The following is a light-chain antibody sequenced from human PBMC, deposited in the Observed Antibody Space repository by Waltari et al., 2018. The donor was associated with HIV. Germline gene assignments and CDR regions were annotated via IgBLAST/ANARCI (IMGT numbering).Light chain of an antibody. Sequence: SYELTQPPSVSVTPGQTASITCSGNKMGDKYACWYQQRPGQSPLLFIYQDTKRPSGIPERFSGSNSGNTATLTIRGTQTMDEADYYCQVWDSTTALGFGGGTKLTVL. CDR1: KMGDKY. V-gene: IGLV3-1*01. J-gene: IGLJ2*01. CDR3: QVWDSTTALG. CDR2: QDT.